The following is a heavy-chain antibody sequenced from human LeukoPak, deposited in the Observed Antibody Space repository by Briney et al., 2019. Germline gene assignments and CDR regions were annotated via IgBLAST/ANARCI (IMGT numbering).Heavy chain of an antibody. CDR1: GFTLSSYW. CDR3: ARCEQLVLAFDI. CDR2: IKQDGSEK. D-gene: IGHD6-13*01. J-gene: IGHJ3*02. Sequence: GGSLRLSCAASGFTLSSYWMSWVRQAPGKGLEWVANIKQDGSEKYYVDSVKGRFTISRDNAKNSLYLQMNSLRAEDTAVYYCARCEQLVLAFDIWGQGTMVTVSS. V-gene: IGHV3-7*01.